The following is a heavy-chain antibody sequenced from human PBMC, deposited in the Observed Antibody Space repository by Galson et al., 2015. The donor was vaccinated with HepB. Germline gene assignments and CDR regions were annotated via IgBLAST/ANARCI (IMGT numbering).Heavy chain of an antibody. CDR1: GFTFSSYG. D-gene: IGHD4-17*01. J-gene: IGHJ4*02. Sequence: SLRLSCAASGFTFSSYGMHWVRQAPGKGLEWVAVIWYDGSNKYYADSVKGRFTISRDNSKNTLYLQMNSLRAEDTAVYYCASSDYGDYNFDYWGQGTLVTVSS. V-gene: IGHV3-33*08. CDR2: IWYDGSNK. CDR3: ASSDYGDYNFDY.